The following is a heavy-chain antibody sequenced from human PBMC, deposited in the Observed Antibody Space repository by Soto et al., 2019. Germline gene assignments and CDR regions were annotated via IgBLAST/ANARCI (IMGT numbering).Heavy chain of an antibody. V-gene: IGHV3-30*18. D-gene: IGHD2-15*01. Sequence: QVQVVESGGGVVQPGRSLRLSCAASGFTLSSYGMHWVRQAPGKGLEWVAVISYDGSNKYYADSVKGRFTISRDNSKNTLYLQMNSLRAGDTAVYYCAKERRGYCSGGSCYLGRYFDLWGRGTLVTVSS. CDR1: GFTLSSYG. CDR3: AKERRGYCSGGSCYLGRYFDL. CDR2: ISYDGSNK. J-gene: IGHJ2*01.